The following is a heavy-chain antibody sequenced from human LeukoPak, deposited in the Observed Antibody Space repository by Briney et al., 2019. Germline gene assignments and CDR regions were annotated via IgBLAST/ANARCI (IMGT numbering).Heavy chain of an antibody. CDR3: ARGEGGYNYAF. V-gene: IGHV5-51*01. Sequence: GESLKISCKTSGYSFTSYWIAWVRQIPGKGLEWVGITNPADSDTRYSLSLQGQVTISADRSISTAYLQWSSLKASDTAIYYCARGEGGYNYAFWGQGTLVSVSS. CDR2: TNPADSDT. CDR1: GYSFTSYW. D-gene: IGHD5-24*01. J-gene: IGHJ4*02.